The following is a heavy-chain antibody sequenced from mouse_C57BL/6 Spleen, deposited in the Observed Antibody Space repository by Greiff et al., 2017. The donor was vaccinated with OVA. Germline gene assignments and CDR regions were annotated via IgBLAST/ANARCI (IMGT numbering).Heavy chain of an antibody. CDR1: GFTFSSYA. J-gene: IGHJ3*01. CDR3: ARDLYYYGSSPFAY. CDR2: ISDGGSYT. D-gene: IGHD1-1*01. Sequence: EVKLQESGGGLVKPGGSLKLSCAASGFTFSSYAMSWVRQTPEKRLEWVATISDGGSYTSYPDNVKGRFTISRDNAKNNLYLQMSHLKSEDTAMYYCARDLYYYGSSPFAYWGQGTLVTVSA. V-gene: IGHV5-4*01.